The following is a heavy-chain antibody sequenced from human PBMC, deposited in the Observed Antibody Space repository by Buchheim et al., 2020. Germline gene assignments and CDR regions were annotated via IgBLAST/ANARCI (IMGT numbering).Heavy chain of an antibody. D-gene: IGHD5-12*01. V-gene: IGHV3-23*01. J-gene: IGHJ4*02. Sequence: EVQLLESGGGLVQPGGSLRLSCAASGFTFNTFDMSWVRQAPGKGLEWVSVILGSNGATYYAESVKGRFTISKDNSKNTLYLQMDSLSAEDTAIYYCTKGAWLDGYWGQGTL. CDR1: GFTFNTFD. CDR2: ILGSNGAT. CDR3: TKGAWLDGY.